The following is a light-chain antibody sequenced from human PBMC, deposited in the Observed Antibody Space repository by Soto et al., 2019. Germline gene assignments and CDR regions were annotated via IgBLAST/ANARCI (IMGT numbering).Light chain of an antibody. CDR2: GNS. CDR3: QSYDSSLSGSGV. V-gene: IGLV1-40*01. Sequence: QTVVKQPPSVSGAPGQRVTISCTGSSSNIGAGYDVHWYQQLPGTAPKLLIYGNSNRPSGVPDRFSGSKSGTSASLAITGLQAEDEADYYCQSYDSSLSGSGVFGGGTKLTV. CDR1: SSNIGAGYD. J-gene: IGLJ2*01.